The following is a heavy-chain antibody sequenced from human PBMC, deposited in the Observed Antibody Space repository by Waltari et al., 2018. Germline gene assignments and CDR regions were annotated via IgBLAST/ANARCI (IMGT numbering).Heavy chain of an antibody. D-gene: IGHD5-18*01. CDR2: IIGSGSST. J-gene: IGHJ4*02. V-gene: IGHV3-23*01. CDR3: ASRSYTYGFDH. Sequence: EVQLLESGGGLVQPGGSLRLSCAASGFTFSSYAMNWVRQAPGKGLEWVSVIIGSGSSTNYADSVKGRFAISRDNSRNTLYLQMDSLRAEDTAVYFCASRSYTYGFDHWGQGTLVTVSS. CDR1: GFTFSSYA.